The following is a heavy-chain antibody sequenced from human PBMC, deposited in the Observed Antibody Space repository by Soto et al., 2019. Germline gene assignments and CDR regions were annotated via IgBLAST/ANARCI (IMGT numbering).Heavy chain of an antibody. V-gene: IGHV1-2*02. CDR2: INPNSGGT. Sequence: QVQLVQSGAEVKKPGASVKVSCKASGYTFTGYYMHWVRQAPGQGLEWMGWINPNSGGTNYAQKVQGRVTMTRDTSISTAYMELSRLRSDDTAVYYCARGEVVVAATPFDYWGQGTLVTVSS. D-gene: IGHD2-15*01. CDR3: ARGEVVVAATPFDY. J-gene: IGHJ4*02. CDR1: GYTFTGYY.